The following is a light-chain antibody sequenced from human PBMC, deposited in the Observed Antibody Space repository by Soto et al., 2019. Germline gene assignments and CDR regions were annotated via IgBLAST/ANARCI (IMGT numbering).Light chain of an antibody. J-gene: IGLJ2*01. V-gene: IGLV2-14*01. CDR3: SSYRSSSTLA. CDR1: SSDVGGYNY. CDR2: DVS. Sequence: QSALTQPASVSGSPGQSITISCTGTSSDVGGYNYVSWYQQHPGKAPKLMIYDVSNRPSGVSNRFSGSKSGNTASLTISGLHAEDEADYYCSSYRSSSTLAFGGGTKLTVL.